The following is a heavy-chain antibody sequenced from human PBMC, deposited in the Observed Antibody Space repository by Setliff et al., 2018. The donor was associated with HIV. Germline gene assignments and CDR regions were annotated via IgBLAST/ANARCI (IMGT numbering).Heavy chain of an antibody. CDR3: ARGAWYTSGWYSSRYMDV. CDR1: GGTLSKYA. D-gene: IGHD6-19*01. J-gene: IGHJ6*03. CDR2: MNPNSGNT. V-gene: IGHV1-8*01. Sequence: ASVKVSCKASGGTLSKYAIIWVRQATGQGLEWMGWMNPNSGNTGYAQKFQGRVTMTRDASISTAYMELSSLRSEDTAVYYCARGAWYTSGWYSSRYMDVWGKGTTVTVSS.